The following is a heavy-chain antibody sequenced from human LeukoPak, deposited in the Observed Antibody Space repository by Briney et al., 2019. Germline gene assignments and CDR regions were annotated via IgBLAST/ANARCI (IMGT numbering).Heavy chain of an antibody. D-gene: IGHD1-26*01. Sequence: PSETLSLTCVVYGGSFSGHFWSWFRQPPGEGLEWIAEVNQSGDTNYNPSFKSRATISADTSKTQFSLKLSSVTAADTAVYFCARVVGRYYKVDFWGQGTQVTVS. CDR3: ARVVGRYYKVDF. CDR1: GGSFSGHF. CDR2: VNQSGDT. J-gene: IGHJ4*02. V-gene: IGHV4-34*01.